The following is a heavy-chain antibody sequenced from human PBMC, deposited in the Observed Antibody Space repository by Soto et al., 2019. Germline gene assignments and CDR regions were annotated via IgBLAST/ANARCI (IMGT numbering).Heavy chain of an antibody. Sequence: GGSLRLSCAASGFTFSSYAMSWVRQAPGKGLEWVSAISGSGGSTYYADSVKGRFTISRDNSKNTLYLQMNSLRAEDTAVYYCAKDHQLLSSVNYYYGMDVWGQGTTVTVSS. CDR1: GFTFSSYA. CDR2: ISGSGGST. J-gene: IGHJ6*02. D-gene: IGHD2-2*01. CDR3: AKDHQLLSSVNYYYGMDV. V-gene: IGHV3-23*01.